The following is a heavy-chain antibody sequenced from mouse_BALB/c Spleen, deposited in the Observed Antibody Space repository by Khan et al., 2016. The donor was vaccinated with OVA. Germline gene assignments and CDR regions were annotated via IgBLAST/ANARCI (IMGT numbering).Heavy chain of an antibody. CDR2: VSTGGSYT. Sequence: EVELVESGGDLVKPGGSLKLSCAASGFTFSTYGMSWVRQTPDKRLEWVATVSTGGSYTYYADSVKGRFTISRDNAKNTLLLQMSGLKSEDTAIFYCTRLAYYYDSEGFAYWGQGTLVTVSA. J-gene: IGHJ3*01. CDR3: TRLAYYYDSEGFAY. CDR1: GFTFSTYG. D-gene: IGHD1-1*01. V-gene: IGHV5-6*01.